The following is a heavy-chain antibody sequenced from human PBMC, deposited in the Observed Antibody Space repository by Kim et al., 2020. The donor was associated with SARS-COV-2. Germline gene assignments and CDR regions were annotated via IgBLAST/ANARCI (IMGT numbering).Heavy chain of an antibody. Sequence: NPSLKSRVTSLLDTSKNHFSLNLTSATAADTAVYYCARAPIWFGELGWFDSWGQGTLVTVSS. D-gene: IGHD3-10*01. CDR3: ARAPIWFGELGWFDS. J-gene: IGHJ5*01. V-gene: IGHV4-31*02.